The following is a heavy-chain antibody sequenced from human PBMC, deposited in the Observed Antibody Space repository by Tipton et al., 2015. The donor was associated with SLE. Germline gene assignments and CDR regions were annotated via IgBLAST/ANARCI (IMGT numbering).Heavy chain of an antibody. D-gene: IGHD6-6*01. V-gene: IGHV3-13*01. CDR1: GFILSNYE. Sequence: SLRLSCAAPGFILSNYEMHWVRQPAGKGLEWVSIIGTAGDTYYPGSVKGRFTISRENAKNSLYLQMNSLRAGDTGVYYCVREKYPDGLDVWGLGTTVIISS. CDR3: VREKYPDGLDV. CDR2: IGTAGDT. J-gene: IGHJ6*02.